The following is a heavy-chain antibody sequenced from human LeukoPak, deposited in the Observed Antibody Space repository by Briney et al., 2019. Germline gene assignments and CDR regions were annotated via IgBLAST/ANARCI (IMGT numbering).Heavy chain of an antibody. CDR1: GFTFSTYW. D-gene: IGHD6-19*01. CDR3: ARGGSGWCFDY. Sequence: GGSLRLSCAASGFTFSTYWMSWVRQAPGKGLEWVANIKQDGSGKYYVGSVKGRFTVSRDNPKNSLYLQMNSLRDEDTAVYYCARGGSGWCFDYWGQGTLVTVSS. J-gene: IGHJ4*02. V-gene: IGHV3-7*02. CDR2: IKQDGSGK.